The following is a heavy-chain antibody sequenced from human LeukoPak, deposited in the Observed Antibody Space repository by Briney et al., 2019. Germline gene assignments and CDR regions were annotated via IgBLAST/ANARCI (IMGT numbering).Heavy chain of an antibody. J-gene: IGHJ4*02. Sequence: GGSLRLSCAASGFTFSSFTMSWVRQAPGKGLVWVSAISGSGGSTSYADSVKGRFTISRDNAKNSLYLQMNSLRAEDTAVYYCARAFPCSSTSCYTGSLDYWGQGTLVTVSS. CDR2: ISGSGGST. D-gene: IGHD2-2*02. CDR3: ARAFPCSSTSCYTGSLDY. V-gene: IGHV3-23*01. CDR1: GFTFSSFT.